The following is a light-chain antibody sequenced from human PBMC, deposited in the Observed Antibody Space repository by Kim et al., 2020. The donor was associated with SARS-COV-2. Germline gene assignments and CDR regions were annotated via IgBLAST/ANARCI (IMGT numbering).Light chain of an antibody. J-gene: IGLJ3*02. CDR1: SNNVGNQG. CDR2: RNN. V-gene: IGLV10-54*01. Sequence: QTATRTCTGNSNNVGNQGAAWLQQHQGHPPKLLSYRNNNRPSGISERFSASRSGSTASLTISGLQPEDEADYYCSAWDSSLSACVFGGGTQLTVL. CDR3: SAWDSSLSACV.